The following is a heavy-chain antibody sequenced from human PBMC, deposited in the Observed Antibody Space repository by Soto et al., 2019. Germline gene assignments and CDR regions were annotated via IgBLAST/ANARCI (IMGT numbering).Heavy chain of an antibody. CDR1: GYMFTSYG. D-gene: IGHD6-19*01. V-gene: IGHV1-18*01. CDR3: ARDLGIAVAGHFQD. J-gene: IGHJ1*01. CDR2: ISTYNGNT. Sequence: QVQLVQSGAEVKKPGASIKVSCKASGYMFTSYGINWVRQAPGQGPEWMGWISTYNGNTNYAQKHQGRVTMTTDTSTSTAYMELKTLRSDDTAVYYCARDLGIAVAGHFQDWGQGTLVIVSS.